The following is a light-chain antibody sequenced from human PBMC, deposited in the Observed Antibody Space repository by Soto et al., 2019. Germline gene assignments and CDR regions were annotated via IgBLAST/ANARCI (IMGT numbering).Light chain of an antibody. CDR1: SSDVGGYNY. CDR2: DVS. V-gene: IGLV2-11*01. CDR3: CSYAGSYSWV. Sequence: QSVLTQPRSVSTSPGQSVTISCTGTSSDVGGYNYVSWYQQHPGKAPKLIIYDVSERPSGVPDRFSGSKSGNTASLTISGLQAEDEADYYCCSYAGSYSWVFGGGTKLTVL. J-gene: IGLJ3*02.